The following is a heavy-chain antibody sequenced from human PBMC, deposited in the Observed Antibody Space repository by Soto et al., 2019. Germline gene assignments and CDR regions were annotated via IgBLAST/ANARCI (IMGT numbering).Heavy chain of an antibody. CDR1: GGTFSSYA. D-gene: IGHD2-15*01. Sequence: QVQLVQSGAEVKKPGSSVKVSCKASGGTFSSYAISWVRQAPGQGIEWMGGIIPIFGTANYAQKFQGRVTTTADESTSTADMELISLRAEDTAVYYCARTGLITGYCSGGSCYSGEYFQHWGQGTLVTVSS. V-gene: IGHV1-69*01. CDR3: ARTGLITGYCSGGSCYSGEYFQH. CDR2: IIPIFGTA. J-gene: IGHJ1*01.